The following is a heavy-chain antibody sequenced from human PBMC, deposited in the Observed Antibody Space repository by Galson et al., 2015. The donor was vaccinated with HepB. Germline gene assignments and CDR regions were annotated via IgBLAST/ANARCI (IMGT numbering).Heavy chain of an antibody. Sequence: SVKVSCKASGYTFTSYGISWVRQAPGQGLEWMGWISAYNGNTNYAQKLQGRVTMTTDTSTSTAYMELRSLRSDDTAVYYCARDGSGYDYGVWDYYYYMDVWGKGTTVTVSS. CDR3: ARDGSGYDYGVWDYYYYMDV. CDR2: ISAYNGNT. V-gene: IGHV1-18*01. D-gene: IGHD5-12*01. J-gene: IGHJ6*03. CDR1: GYTFTSYG.